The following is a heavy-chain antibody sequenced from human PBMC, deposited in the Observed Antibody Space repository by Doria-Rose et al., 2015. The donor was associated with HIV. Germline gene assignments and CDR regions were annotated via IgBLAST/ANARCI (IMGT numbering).Heavy chain of an antibody. J-gene: IGHJ4*02. Sequence: HWVRQAPGQRLGWMGWLNVGNGDTRYSRRFQDRVTITGDTSANTGYMALSSLRSEDTAVYYCARIHSLSSSSLGHWGQGTLVTVSS. V-gene: IGHV1-3*01. CDR2: LNVGNGDT. CDR3: ARIHSLSSSSLGH. D-gene: IGHD6-13*01.